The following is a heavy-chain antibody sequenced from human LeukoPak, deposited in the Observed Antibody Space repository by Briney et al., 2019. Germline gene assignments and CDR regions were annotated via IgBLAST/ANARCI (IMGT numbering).Heavy chain of an antibody. J-gene: IGHJ4*02. Sequence: PGGSLRLSCAASGCTFSNYDMHWVRQAPGKGLEWVAVIWYNGSNKYYADSVKGRFTISRDNSKNTLYLQMNSLRAEDTAVYYCARTPHYDILTGEPPIDYWGQGTLVTVSS. CDR3: ARTPHYDILTGEPPIDY. V-gene: IGHV3-33*01. D-gene: IGHD3-9*01. CDR1: GCTFSNYD. CDR2: IWYNGSNK.